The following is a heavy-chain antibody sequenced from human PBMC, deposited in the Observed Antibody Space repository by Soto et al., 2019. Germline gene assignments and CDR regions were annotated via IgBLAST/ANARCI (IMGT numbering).Heavy chain of an antibody. V-gene: IGHV4-4*07. CDR3: ARDGGTETTYYFDY. CDR2: IFPSGSA. Sequence: SETLSLTCSVSGGSLSSYYWNWIRQPAGKGLEWIGRIFPSGSANYNPSLKSRVTMSVDTSKNQFSLKVSSVTAADTALYYCARDGGTETTYYFDYRGQGILVTVSS. CDR1: GGSLSSYY. J-gene: IGHJ4*02. D-gene: IGHD3-3*01.